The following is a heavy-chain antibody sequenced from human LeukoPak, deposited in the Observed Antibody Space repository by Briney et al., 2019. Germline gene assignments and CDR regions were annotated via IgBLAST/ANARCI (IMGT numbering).Heavy chain of an antibody. CDR1: GFTFSTYW. CDR3: ARGPNSNWSGLDF. V-gene: IGHV3-74*01. D-gene: IGHD6-6*01. J-gene: IGHJ4*02. CDR2: VNRDGSST. Sequence: GGSLRLSCAASGFTFSTYWMHWVRQAPGKGLVWVSRVNRDGSSTSYADSVKGRFTVSRDNAKNTLYLQVNNLRAEDTAVYYCARGPNSNWSGLDFWGQGTLLTVSS.